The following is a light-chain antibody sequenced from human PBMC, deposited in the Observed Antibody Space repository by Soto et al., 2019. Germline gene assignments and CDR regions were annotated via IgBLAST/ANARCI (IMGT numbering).Light chain of an antibody. CDR3: GTWDSSLSAGV. V-gene: IGLV1-51*01. Sequence: SVLTQPPSVSAAPGQKVTISCSGSSSNIGGNSVSWYQQLPGTAPKLLIYDDNKRPSGISDRFSGSKSGTSATLGITGFQTGDEADYFCGTWDSSLSAGVFGTGTKVTV. J-gene: IGLJ1*01. CDR1: SSNIGGNS. CDR2: DDN.